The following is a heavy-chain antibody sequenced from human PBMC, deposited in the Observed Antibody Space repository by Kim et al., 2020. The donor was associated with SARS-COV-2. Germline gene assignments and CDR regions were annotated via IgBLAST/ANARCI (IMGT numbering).Heavy chain of an antibody. J-gene: IGHJ3*02. V-gene: IGHV3-66*02. CDR3: AREGYYDSSGYQYDAFDI. D-gene: IGHD3-22*01. CDR2: IYSGGST. CDR1: GFTVSSNY. Sequence: GGSLRLFCAASGFTVSSNYMSWVRQAPGKGLEWVSVIYSGGSTYYADSVKGRFTISRDNSKNTLYLQMNSLRAEDTAVYYCAREGYYDSSGYQYDAFDIWGQGTMVTVSS.